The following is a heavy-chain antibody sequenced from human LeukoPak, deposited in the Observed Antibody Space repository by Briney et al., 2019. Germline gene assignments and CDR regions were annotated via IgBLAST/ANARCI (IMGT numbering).Heavy chain of an antibody. V-gene: IGHV3-21*06. J-gene: IGHJ4*02. Sequence: GGSLRLSCAASGFTFSNYNMNWVRQAPGKGLEWVSVISSSSRYMYYADSVKGRFTISSDNAKNSLYLQMNRLRAEDTAVFYCGGVSTAASLAFGYWGQGTLVTVST. D-gene: IGHD6-25*01. CDR2: ISSSSRYM. CDR1: GFTFSNYN. CDR3: GGVSTAASLAFGY.